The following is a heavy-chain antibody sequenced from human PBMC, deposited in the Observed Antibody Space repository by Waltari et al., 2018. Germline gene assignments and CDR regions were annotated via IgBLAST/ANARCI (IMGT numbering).Heavy chain of an antibody. CDR1: GFTFSIYN. Sequence: EVQLVESGGGLVKPGGSLRLSCAASGFTFSIYNMNWVRQAPGKGLEGVSSIMASSTYIYYADSMKGRLTISRDNAKNSLYLQMNSLRAEDTAVYYCASGYSSSSLDYWGQGTLVTVSS. J-gene: IGHJ4*02. CDR3: ASGYSSSSLDY. CDR2: IMASSTYI. V-gene: IGHV3-21*01. D-gene: IGHD6-6*01.